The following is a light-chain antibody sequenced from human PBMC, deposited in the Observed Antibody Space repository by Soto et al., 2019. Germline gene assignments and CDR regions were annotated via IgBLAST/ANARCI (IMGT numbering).Light chain of an antibody. CDR1: SSNIGAEYD. CDR3: QSYDTSLGYV. Sequence: QSVLTQPPSVSGAPGQRVTFSCIGSSSNIGAEYDVHWYQQLPGRAPKLLIYGNINRPSGVPDRFSGSKSGASAALAITGLQAEDEAGYYCQSYDTSLGYVFGTGTKVTVL. J-gene: IGLJ1*01. V-gene: IGLV1-40*01. CDR2: GNI.